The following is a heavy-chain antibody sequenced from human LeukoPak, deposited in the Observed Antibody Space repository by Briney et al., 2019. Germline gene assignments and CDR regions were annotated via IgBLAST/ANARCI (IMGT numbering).Heavy chain of an antibody. J-gene: IGHJ4*02. CDR3: ARDSGSSSWYNY. Sequence: ASVKLSCKASGYPFTSYAMHWVRQAPGQRLEWMGWINARNGNTKYSQKFQGRVTITRDTSASTAYMELSSLRSEDTAVYYCARDSGSSSWYNYWGQGTLVTVSS. D-gene: IGHD6-13*01. V-gene: IGHV1-3*01. CDR1: GYPFTSYA. CDR2: INARNGNT.